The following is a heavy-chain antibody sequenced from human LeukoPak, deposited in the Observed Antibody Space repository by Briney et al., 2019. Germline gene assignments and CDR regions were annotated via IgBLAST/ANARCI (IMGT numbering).Heavy chain of an antibody. CDR2: IQQHGSET. J-gene: IGHJ1*01. D-gene: IGHD2-2*01. CDR1: GFTFSNYW. Sequence: GSLRLSCEGSGFTFSNYWMSWVRPAPGKGLEWVANIQQHGSETYYGDSVKGRFTISRDNAKNSLYLQMNSLRAEDTAVYYCATYSSSNGREFQYWGQGTLVTVSS. CDR3: ATYSSSNGREFQY. V-gene: IGHV3-7*01.